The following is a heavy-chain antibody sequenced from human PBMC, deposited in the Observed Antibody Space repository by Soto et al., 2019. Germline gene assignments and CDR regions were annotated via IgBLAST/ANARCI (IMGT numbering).Heavy chain of an antibody. V-gene: IGHV3-48*01. J-gene: IGHJ4*02. CDR3: ARANYYGSPGDFDY. CDR2: ISSSSSTI. CDR1: GFTFSSYS. Sequence: EVQLVESGGGLVQPGGSLRLSCAASGFTFSSYSMNWVRQAPGKGLEWVSYISSSSSTIYYADSVKGRFTISRDNAKYSLYPQMNSLRAEDTAVYYCARANYYGSPGDFDYWGQGTLVTVSS. D-gene: IGHD3-10*01.